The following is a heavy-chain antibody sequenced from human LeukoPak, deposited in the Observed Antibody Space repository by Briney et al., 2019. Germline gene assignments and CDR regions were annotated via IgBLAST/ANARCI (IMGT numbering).Heavy chain of an antibody. CDR2: IYHSGST. CDR3: ATLSSSWYGYFDY. CDR1: VYSISSGYY. V-gene: IGHV4-38-2*02. Sequence: SETLSLTCTVSVYSISSGYYWGWIRQPPGKGLEWIGSIYHSGSTYYNPSLKSRVTISVDTSKNQFSLKLSSVTAADTAVYYCATLSSSWYGYFDYWGQGTLVTVSS. J-gene: IGHJ4*02. D-gene: IGHD6-13*01.